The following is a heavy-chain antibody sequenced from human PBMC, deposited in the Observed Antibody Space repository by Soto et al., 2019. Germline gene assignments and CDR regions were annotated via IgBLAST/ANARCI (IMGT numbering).Heavy chain of an antibody. Sequence: QVQLVESGGGVVQPGRSLRLSCAASGFTFSSYGMHWVRQAPGKGLEWVAVIWYDGSNKYYADSVKGRFTISRDNSKNTLYLQMNSLRAEDTAVYYCARDRHSSGWEFDYWGQGTLVTVSS. V-gene: IGHV3-33*01. D-gene: IGHD6-25*01. CDR2: IWYDGSNK. CDR3: ARDRHSSGWEFDY. J-gene: IGHJ4*02. CDR1: GFTFSSYG.